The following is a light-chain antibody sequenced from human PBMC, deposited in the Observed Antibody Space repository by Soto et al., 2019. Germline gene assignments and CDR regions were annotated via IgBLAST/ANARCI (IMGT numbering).Light chain of an antibody. V-gene: IGLV2-11*01. CDR3: CSYAGSYTFSYV. J-gene: IGLJ1*01. CDR2: DVS. CDR1: SSDVVGYNY. Sequence: QSALTQPRSVSGSPGQSVTISCTGTSSDVVGYNYVSWYQQHPGKAPKLMIYDVSKRPSGVPDRFSGSKSGNTASLTISGLQAEDEADYYCCSYAGSYTFSYVFGTGTKVTV.